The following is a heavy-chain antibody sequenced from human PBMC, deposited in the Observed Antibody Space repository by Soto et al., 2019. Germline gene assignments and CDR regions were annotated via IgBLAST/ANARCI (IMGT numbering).Heavy chain of an antibody. J-gene: IGHJ3*01. CDR3: EGEHVLMFAAYKAFNV. V-gene: IGHV3-48*03. CDR2: IATGGDRI. D-gene: IGHD2-21*01. CDR1: GFALDTYD. Sequence: EEQLVESGGDLVQPGGSLRLSCTSSGFALDTYDMNWVRLAPGKDLEWISHIATGGDRIDYADSVKGRFTISRDNARNSLYPHMIALRDDDTDLSYCEGEHVLMFAAYKAFNVWGQGTLVTVSS.